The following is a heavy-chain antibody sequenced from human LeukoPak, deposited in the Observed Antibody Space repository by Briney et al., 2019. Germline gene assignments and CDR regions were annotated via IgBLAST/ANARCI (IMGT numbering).Heavy chain of an antibody. D-gene: IGHD5-24*01. CDR3: ARVVFRIETDY. V-gene: IGHV1-46*01. CDR1: GYTFTSHY. J-gene: IGHJ4*02. CDR2: INPSGGST. Sequence: ASVKVSCKASGYTFTSHYMHWVRQAPGQGLEWMGIINPSGGSTSYAQKFQGRVTMTRDTSISTAYMELSRLRSDDTAVYYCARVVFRIETDYWGQGTLVTVSS.